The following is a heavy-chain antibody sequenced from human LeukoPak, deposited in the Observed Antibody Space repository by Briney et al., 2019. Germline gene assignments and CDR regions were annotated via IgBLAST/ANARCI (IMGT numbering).Heavy chain of an antibody. Sequence: GRSLRLSCAASGFTFDDYAMHWVRQAPGKGLEWVSGISWNSGSIGYADSVKGRFTISRDNAKNSLYLQMNSLRAEDTAMYYCASIRGTFGYWGQGTLVTVSS. CDR2: ISWNSGSI. CDR3: ASIRGTFGY. J-gene: IGHJ4*02. D-gene: IGHD1-26*01. V-gene: IGHV3-9*01. CDR1: GFTFDDYA.